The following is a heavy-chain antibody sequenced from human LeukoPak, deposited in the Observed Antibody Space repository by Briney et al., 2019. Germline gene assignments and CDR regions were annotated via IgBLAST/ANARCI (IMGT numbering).Heavy chain of an antibody. V-gene: IGHV1-46*01. CDR2: INPSGGST. CDR1: GYTFTSYY. J-gene: IGHJ4*02. CDR3: ARGEDIFGVIIGSPFDY. D-gene: IGHD3-3*02. Sequence: ASVTVSCTASGYTFTSYYMHWVRQAPGQGLEWMGIINPSGGSTSYAQKFQGRLTMTRDTATSTVYMELTSLRSEDTAVYSCARGEDIFGVIIGSPFDYWGQGTLVTVSS.